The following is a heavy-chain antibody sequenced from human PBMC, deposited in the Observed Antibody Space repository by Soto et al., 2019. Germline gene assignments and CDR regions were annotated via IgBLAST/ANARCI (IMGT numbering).Heavy chain of an antibody. D-gene: IGHD6-19*01. CDR2: VNPANGHT. Sequence: QVHLVQSGAEVKKPGASVRVSCKASGYSVTDYAIHWVRQAPGQTFEWMGWVNPANGHTKYSEKYQGRVTISWDTSATTANMELASLTSEDTALYYWARDSEWLVLGAENFQPRGQGTLVTVSS. V-gene: IGHV1-3*01. J-gene: IGHJ1*01. CDR3: ARDSEWLVLGAENFQP. CDR1: GYSVTDYA.